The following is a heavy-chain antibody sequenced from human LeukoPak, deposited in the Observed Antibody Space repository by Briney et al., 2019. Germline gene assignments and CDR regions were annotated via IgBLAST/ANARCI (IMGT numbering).Heavy chain of an antibody. Sequence: SETLSLTCTVSGGSISSSSYYWGWIRQPPGKGLEWIGSIDYSGSTYYNPSLNSRVTISVDTSKNQFSLKLSSVTAADTAVYYCATRRRRGSWITHDAHWGQGTLVTVSS. CDR2: IDYSGST. CDR1: GGSISSSSYY. D-gene: IGHD6-13*01. CDR3: ATRRRRGSWITHDAH. J-gene: IGHJ4*02. V-gene: IGHV4-39*01.